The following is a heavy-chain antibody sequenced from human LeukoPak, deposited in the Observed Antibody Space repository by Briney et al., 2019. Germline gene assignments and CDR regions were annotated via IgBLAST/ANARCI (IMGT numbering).Heavy chain of an antibody. D-gene: IGHD3-10*01. CDR1: GFTFSSYA. CDR3: AIDSTESYAFDI. V-gene: IGHV3-30-3*01. J-gene: IGHJ3*02. CDR2: ISYDGSNK. Sequence: GGSLRLSCAASGFTFSSYAMHWVRQAPGKGLERVAVISYDGSNKYYADSVKGRFTISRDNSKNTLYLQMNSLRAEDTAVYYCAIDSTESYAFDIWGQGTMVTVSS.